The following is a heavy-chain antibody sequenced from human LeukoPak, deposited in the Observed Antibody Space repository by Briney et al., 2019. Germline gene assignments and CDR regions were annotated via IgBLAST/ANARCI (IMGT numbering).Heavy chain of an antibody. CDR1: GGSISSSSYY. D-gene: IGHD1-1*01. V-gene: IGHV4-39*01. J-gene: IGHJ3*02. Sequence: SETLSLTCTVSGGSISSSSYYWGWIRQPPGKGLEWIGSIYYSGSTYYNPSLKSRVTISVDTSKNQFSLKLSSVTAADTAVYYCARPWNRASLDAFDIWGQGTMVTVS. CDR3: ARPWNRASLDAFDI. CDR2: IYYSGST.